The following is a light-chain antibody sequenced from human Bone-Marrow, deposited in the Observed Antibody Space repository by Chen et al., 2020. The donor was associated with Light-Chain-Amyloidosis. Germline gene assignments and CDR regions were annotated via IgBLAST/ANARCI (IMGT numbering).Light chain of an antibody. J-gene: IGKJ3*01. CDR1: QSLLHSNGNTY. V-gene: IGKV2-28*01. Sequence: IVMTQSPLSLPVTPGEPASISCRSSQSLLHSNGNTYLDWFLQKPGQSPQLLISFGSNRASGVPDRFSGSRSGTGFTLKISRVEAEDVGVYYCMQALQGPFTFGPGTKVDIK. CDR2: FGS. CDR3: MQALQGPFT.